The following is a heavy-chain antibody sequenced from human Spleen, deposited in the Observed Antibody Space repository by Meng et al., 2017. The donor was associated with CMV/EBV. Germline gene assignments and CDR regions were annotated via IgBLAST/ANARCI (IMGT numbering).Heavy chain of an antibody. CDR1: GFTFSSYW. CDR2: IKQDGSEK. D-gene: IGHD2-2*01. CDR3: ARVGCWADVIPAASCAFDM. J-gene: IGHJ3*02. Sequence: GESLKISCAASGFTFSSYWMSWVRQAPGKGLEWVANIKQDGSEKYYVDSVKGRFTISRDNAKNSLYLQMNSLRAEDTAVYYCARVGCWADVIPAASCAFDMWGQGTMVTVSS. V-gene: IGHV3-7*01.